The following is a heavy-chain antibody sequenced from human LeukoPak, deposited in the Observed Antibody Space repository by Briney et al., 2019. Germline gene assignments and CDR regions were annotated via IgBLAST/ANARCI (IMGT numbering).Heavy chain of an antibody. CDR1: GGSIRNYY. V-gene: IGHV4-59*01. CDR2: IYYSGTT. CDR3: AREDPQTTVPEGMDV. D-gene: IGHD4-17*01. Sequence: PKPLSLPCTVSGGSIRNYYWSWIRQPPGKGLDWIGYIYYSGTTNYIPSIKSRVTMSVHTSKNQFSLKLSSVTAADTAVYYCAREDPQTTVPEGMDVWGQGTTVTVSS. J-gene: IGHJ6*02.